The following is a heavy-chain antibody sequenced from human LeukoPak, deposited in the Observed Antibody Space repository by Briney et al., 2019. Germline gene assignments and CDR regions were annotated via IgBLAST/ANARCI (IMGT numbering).Heavy chain of an antibody. Sequence: ASVKASCKASGYTFSNYAIHWVRQAPGQRLEWMGWIDAGNGNAKYSQKFQGRVTITRDTSASTAYMELSSLRSEDTAVYYCARGWEAQTFLFDYWGQGTLVTVSS. J-gene: IGHJ4*02. CDR3: ARGWEAQTFLFDY. CDR1: GYTFSNYA. CDR2: IDAGNGNA. D-gene: IGHD1-26*01. V-gene: IGHV1-3*01.